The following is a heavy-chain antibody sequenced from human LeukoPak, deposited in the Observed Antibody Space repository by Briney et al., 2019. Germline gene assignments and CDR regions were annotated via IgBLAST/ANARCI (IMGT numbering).Heavy chain of an antibody. D-gene: IGHD6-19*01. CDR2: IYHSGST. V-gene: IGHV4-59*01. CDR3: ARAYSSGWSWFDP. Sequence: SETLSLTCTVSGGSISSYYWSWIRQPPGKGPEWIGYIYHSGSTNYNPSLKSRVTISVDTSKNQFSLKLSSVTAADTAVYYCARAYSSGWSWFDPWGQGTLVTVSS. CDR1: GGSISSYY. J-gene: IGHJ5*02.